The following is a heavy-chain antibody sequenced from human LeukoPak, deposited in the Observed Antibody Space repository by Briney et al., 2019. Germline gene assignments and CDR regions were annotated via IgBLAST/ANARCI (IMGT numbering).Heavy chain of an antibody. CDR3: ARGDIVVVPAAKVSNYYYMDV. V-gene: IGHV4-4*07. J-gene: IGHJ6*03. Sequence: SETLSLTCTVSGGSISSYYWSWIRQHAGKGLEWIGRIYTSGSTNYNPSLKSRVTISVDKSKNQFSLKLSSVTAADTAVYYCARGDIVVVPAAKVSNYYYMDVWGKGTTVTVSS. D-gene: IGHD2-2*01. CDR1: GGSISSYY. CDR2: IYTSGST.